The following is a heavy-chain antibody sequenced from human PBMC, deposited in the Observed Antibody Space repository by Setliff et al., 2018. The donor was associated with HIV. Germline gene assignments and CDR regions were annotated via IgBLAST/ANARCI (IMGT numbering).Heavy chain of an antibody. CDR3: ARDLGSGHFDY. CDR1: GASMNSYY. CDR2: IYVNGKA. J-gene: IGHJ4*02. V-gene: IGHV4-4*07. Sequence: LSLTCNISGASMNSYYWSWVRQSAGQELEWIGRIYVNGKANYNPSLKSRVTMSVDTARSQFSLNLRTVTAADTAVYYCARDLGSGHFDYWGQGTLVTVSS.